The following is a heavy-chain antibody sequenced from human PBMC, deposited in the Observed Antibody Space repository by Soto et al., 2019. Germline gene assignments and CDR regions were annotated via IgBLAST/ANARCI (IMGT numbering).Heavy chain of an antibody. Sequence: GGSLRLSCPASGFTFSSYAMSWVRQAPGKGLEWVSAISGSGGSTYYADSVKGRFTISRDNSKNTLYLQMNSLRAEDTAVYYCAKDRYYYDSSGYTYYFDYWGQGTLVTVYS. D-gene: IGHD3-22*01. V-gene: IGHV3-23*01. CDR1: GFTFSSYA. CDR2: ISGSGGST. CDR3: AKDRYYYDSSGYTYYFDY. J-gene: IGHJ4*02.